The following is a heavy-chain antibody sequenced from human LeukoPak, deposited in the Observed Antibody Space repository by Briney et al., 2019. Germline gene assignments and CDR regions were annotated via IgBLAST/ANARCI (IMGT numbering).Heavy chain of an antibody. Sequence: GGSLRLSCAASGFTFSSYGMHWVRQAPGKGLEWGAVIWYDGSNKYYADSVKGRFTISRDNSKNTLYLQMNSLRAEDTAVYYGASDSTSSGDTLAYYFDYWGQGTLVTVSS. CDR1: GFTFSSYG. V-gene: IGHV3-33*01. D-gene: IGHD3-22*01. CDR3: ASDSTSSGDTLAYYFDY. J-gene: IGHJ4*02. CDR2: IWYDGSNK.